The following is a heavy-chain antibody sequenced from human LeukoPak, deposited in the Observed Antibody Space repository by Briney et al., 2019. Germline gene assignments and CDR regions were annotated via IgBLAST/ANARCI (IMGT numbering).Heavy chain of an antibody. CDR3: ARGASRSFDS. J-gene: IGHJ4*02. Sequence: GASVKVSCKASGYTFTTYEIHWVRQAPGQGLEWMGWMNPNSGNTAYVQKFQGRVTMTRTTSINTAYMELSGLRSADTAVYYCARGASRSFDSWGQGTLVTVSS. CDR2: MNPNSGNT. CDR1: GYTFTTYE. V-gene: IGHV1-8*02.